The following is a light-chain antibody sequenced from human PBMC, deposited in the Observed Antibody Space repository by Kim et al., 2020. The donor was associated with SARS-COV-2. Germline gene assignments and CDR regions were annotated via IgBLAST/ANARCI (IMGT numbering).Light chain of an antibody. Sequence: QSALTQPASVSGSPGQSITISCTGTSSNVGSYTLISWYQQLPGKAPLLVIFDVNQRPSGVSPRFSGSKSDNTASLTISGRQADDEANYYCCSYAGDKTNHWMFGGGTQLTVL. V-gene: IGLV2-23*02. J-gene: IGLJ3*02. CDR1: SSNVGSYTL. CDR2: DVN. CDR3: CSYAGDKTNHWM.